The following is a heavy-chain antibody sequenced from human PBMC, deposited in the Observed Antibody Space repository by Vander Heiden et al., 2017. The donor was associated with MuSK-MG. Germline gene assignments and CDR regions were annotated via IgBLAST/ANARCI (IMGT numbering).Heavy chain of an antibody. Sequence: EVQLVESGGGLVQPGGSLRLSCAASGFRFLSYEMTWVRQAPGKGLEWISHISTSGNTIYYADSVKGRFTISRDNTKNSLFLQMERLRAEDTAVYYCARARDYDNSGSFDWGQGTLVTVS. D-gene: IGHD3-22*01. V-gene: IGHV3-48*03. J-gene: IGHJ4*02. CDR3: ARARDYDNSGSFD. CDR1: GFRFLSYE. CDR2: ISTSGNTI.